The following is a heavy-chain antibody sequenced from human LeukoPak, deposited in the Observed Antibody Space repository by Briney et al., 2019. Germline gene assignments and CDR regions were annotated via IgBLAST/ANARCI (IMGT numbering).Heavy chain of an antibody. CDR1: GGSISSGGYS. Sequence: SQTLSLTRAVSGGSISSGGYSWSWIRQPPGKGLEWIGYIYHSGSTYYNPSLKSRVTISVDRSKNQFSLKLSSVTAADTAVYYCARGGDPLDYWGQGTLVTVSS. D-gene: IGHD2-21*02. V-gene: IGHV4-30-2*01. CDR3: ARGGDPLDY. CDR2: IYHSGST. J-gene: IGHJ4*02.